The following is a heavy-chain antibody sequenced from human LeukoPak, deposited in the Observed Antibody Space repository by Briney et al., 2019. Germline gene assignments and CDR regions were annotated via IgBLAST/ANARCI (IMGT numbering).Heavy chain of an antibody. V-gene: IGHV4-4*02. J-gene: IGHJ4*02. Sequence: SGTLSLTCAVSGVSMSSNNWWSWVRQPPGKGLEWIGEIHESGSTNYNPSLKSHVTISVDKSKDQFSLKLSSVTAADTAVYYCARHEGFSQKDWGQGTQVTVS. CDR1: GVSMSSNNW. CDR3: ARHEGFSQKD. CDR2: IHESGST.